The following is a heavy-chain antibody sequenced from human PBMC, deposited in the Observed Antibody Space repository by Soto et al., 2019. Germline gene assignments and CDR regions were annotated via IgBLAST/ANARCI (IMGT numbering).Heavy chain of an antibody. Sequence: GGFLRLSYGASGLNFGNAWMNWVRQAPGKGLEWVGRIKSKTDGGTTDYAAPVNGRFTISRDDSKNTLYLQMNSLKTEDTAVYYCTTTSRSGWSSWGQGALVTVSS. CDR1: GLNFGNAW. CDR3: TTTSRSGWSS. V-gene: IGHV3-15*07. D-gene: IGHD6-19*01. CDR2: IKSKTDGGTT. J-gene: IGHJ4*02.